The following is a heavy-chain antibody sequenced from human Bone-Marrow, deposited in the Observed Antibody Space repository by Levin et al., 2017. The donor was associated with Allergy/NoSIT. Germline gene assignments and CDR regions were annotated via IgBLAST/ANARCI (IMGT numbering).Heavy chain of an antibody. D-gene: IGHD2-2*01. J-gene: IGHJ3*02. CDR1: GFTFSSYW. Sequence: GESLKISCAASGFTFSSYWMSWVRQAPGKGLEWVANIKQDGSDKYYVDSVKGRFTISRDNAKNSLYLQMNSLRAEDTAVYYCARAYCSSTSCDQAFDTWGQGTMVTVSS. CDR2: IKQDGSDK. V-gene: IGHV3-7*01. CDR3: ARAYCSSTSCDQAFDT.